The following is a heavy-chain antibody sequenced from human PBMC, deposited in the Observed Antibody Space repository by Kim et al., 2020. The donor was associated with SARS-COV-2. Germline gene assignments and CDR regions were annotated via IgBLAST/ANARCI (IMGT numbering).Heavy chain of an antibody. CDR2: IYYSGST. D-gene: IGHD3-10*01. CDR3: ASQGYYGSGSLAFDP. V-gene: IGHV4-39*01. CDR1: GGSISSSSYY. J-gene: IGHJ5*02. Sequence: SETLSLTCTVSGGSISSSSYYWVWIRQPPGKGLVWIGSIYYSGSTYYNPSLKSRVTISVDTSKNQFSLKLSSVTAAVTAVYYCASQGYYGSGSLAFDPWGQGTPVTVSS.